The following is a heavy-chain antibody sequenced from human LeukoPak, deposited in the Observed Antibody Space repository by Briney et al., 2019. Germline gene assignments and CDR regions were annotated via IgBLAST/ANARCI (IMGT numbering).Heavy chain of an antibody. CDR2: ISSSSSYI. D-gene: IGHD3-22*01. CDR1: GFTFSSYS. Sequence: GGSLRLSCAASGFTFSSYSMNWVRQAPGKGLEWVSSISSSSSYIYYADSVKGRFTISRDNSKNTLYLQMNSLRAEDTAVYYCAKHRPRKVVVIAYFDYWGQGTLVTVSS. CDR3: AKHRPRKVVVIAYFDY. V-gene: IGHV3-21*04. J-gene: IGHJ4*02.